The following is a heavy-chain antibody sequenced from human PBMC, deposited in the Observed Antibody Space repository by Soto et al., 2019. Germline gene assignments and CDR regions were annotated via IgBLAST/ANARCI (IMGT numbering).Heavy chain of an antibody. D-gene: IGHD6-6*01. J-gene: IGHJ6*03. V-gene: IGHV3-15*01. CDR1: GFTFSNAW. CDR3: TTGGQLVFYYYMDV. Sequence: GGSLRLSCAASGFTFSNAWMSWVRQAPGKGLEWVGRIKSKTDGGTTDYAAPVKGRFTISRDDSKNTLYLQMNSLKTEDTAVYYCTTGGQLVFYYYMDVWGKGTTVTVSS. CDR2: IKSKTDGGTT.